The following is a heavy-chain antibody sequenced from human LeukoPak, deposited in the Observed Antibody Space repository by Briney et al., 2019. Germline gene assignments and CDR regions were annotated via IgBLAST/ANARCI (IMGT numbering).Heavy chain of an antibody. J-gene: IGHJ4*02. CDR1: GFTISDYS. CDR3: TRDPEALDY. CDR2: IRKITTTT. V-gene: IGHV3-48*02. Sequence: PGGSLSLSCAVSGFTISDYSMNWVRQAPGKGLEWISYIRKITTTTYYADSVRGRFASSRDNAKNAVYLQMNSLRDDDTAVYYCTRDPEALDYWGQGTLVTVSS.